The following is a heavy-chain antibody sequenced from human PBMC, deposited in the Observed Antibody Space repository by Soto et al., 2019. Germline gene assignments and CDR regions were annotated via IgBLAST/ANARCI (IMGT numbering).Heavy chain of an antibody. V-gene: IGHV3-15*07. J-gene: IGHJ4*02. Sequence: EVQLVESGGALIKPGGSLRLSCAASGFTFSYAWLNWVRQAPGKGLEWVGRVKSKINGGTVDYTAPVRGRFAISRDDSKNTVYLQKNSLKSDDTAVYYCVADLPELGAYAFDYWGQGTLVTVSS. CDR2: VKSKINGGTV. CDR3: VADLPELGAYAFDY. D-gene: IGHD3-16*01. CDR1: GFTFSYAW.